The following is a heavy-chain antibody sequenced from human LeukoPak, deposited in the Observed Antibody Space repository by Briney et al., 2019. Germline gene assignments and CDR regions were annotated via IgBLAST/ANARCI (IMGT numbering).Heavy chain of an antibody. Sequence: GESLKISCKGSGYSFTSYWIGWVRQMPGKGLEWMGIIYPGDSDARYSPSFQGQVTISADKSISTAYLQWSSLKASDTAMYYCARLPMITFGGPRGLFDYWGQGTLVTVSS. CDR3: ARLPMITFGGPRGLFDY. V-gene: IGHV5-51*01. CDR1: GYSFTSYW. D-gene: IGHD3-16*01. J-gene: IGHJ4*02. CDR2: IYPGDSDA.